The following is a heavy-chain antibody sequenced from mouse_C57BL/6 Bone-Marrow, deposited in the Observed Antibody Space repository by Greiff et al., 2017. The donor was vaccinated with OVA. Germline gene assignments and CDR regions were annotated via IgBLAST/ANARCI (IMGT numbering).Heavy chain of an antibody. Sequence: EVKLQESGGGLVKPGGSLKLSCAASGFTFSSYAMSWVRQTPEKRLEWVATISDGGSYTYYPDNVKGRFTISRDNAKNNLYLQMSHLKSEDTAMYYCARDYYGLYYFDYWGQGTTLTVSS. V-gene: IGHV5-4*01. CDR1: GFTFSSYA. J-gene: IGHJ2*01. D-gene: IGHD1-1*01. CDR3: ARDYYGLYYFDY. CDR2: ISDGGSYT.